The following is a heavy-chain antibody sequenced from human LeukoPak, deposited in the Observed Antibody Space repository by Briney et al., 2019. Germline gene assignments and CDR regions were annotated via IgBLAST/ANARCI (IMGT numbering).Heavy chain of an antibody. D-gene: IGHD5-18*01. Sequence: PSETLSPTCTVSGGSNSSGGYYWSWIRQHPGKGLEWIGYIYYSGSTYYNPSLKSRVTISVDTSKNQFSLKLSSVTAADTAVYYCARDVGYSYGYPYYFDYWGQGTLVTVSS. J-gene: IGHJ4*02. V-gene: IGHV4-31*03. CDR1: GGSNSSGGYY. CDR2: IYYSGST. CDR3: ARDVGYSYGYPYYFDY.